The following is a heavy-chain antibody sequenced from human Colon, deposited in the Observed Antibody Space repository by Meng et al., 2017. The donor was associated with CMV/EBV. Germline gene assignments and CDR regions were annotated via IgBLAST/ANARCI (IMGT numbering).Heavy chain of an antibody. CDR1: GFTFDDYG. CDR2: INWNAGSI. Sequence: CGGSGFTFDDYGMAWVRQAPGKRLEWVAGINWNAGSIAHADSVKGRFTISRDNAKNALYLEMNSLRADDTAFYHCARDGGSYLELDSWGRGTLVTVSS. CDR3: ARDGGSYLELDS. J-gene: IGHJ5*01. V-gene: IGHV3-20*01. D-gene: IGHD1-26*01.